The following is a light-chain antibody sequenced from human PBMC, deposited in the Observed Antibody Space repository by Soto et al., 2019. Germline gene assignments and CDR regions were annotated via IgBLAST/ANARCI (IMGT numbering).Light chain of an antibody. CDR2: GAS. Sequence: EVVMTQSPATLSVSPGERVTLSCRSSQSVADNLAWFQQKPGQGPRLLIYGASTRATGIPARFSGSGSGTDFTLTISSLRSEDSAVYHCQQYNNWPITFGQGTRREIK. V-gene: IGKV3-15*01. CDR3: QQYNNWPIT. CDR1: QSVADN. J-gene: IGKJ5*01.